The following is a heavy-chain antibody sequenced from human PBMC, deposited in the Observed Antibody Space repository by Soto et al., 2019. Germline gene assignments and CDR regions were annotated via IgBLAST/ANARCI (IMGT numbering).Heavy chain of an antibody. CDR3: ARGWGGVSRGTFDP. CDR2: ISGNTGTI. CDR1: GFTFSSYS. D-gene: IGHD3-16*01. Sequence: EVQLVESGGGLVQPWGSLRLSCAASGFTFSSYSMNWVRQAPGKGLEWVSYISGNTGTIYYADSVRGRVTVSIDNGKNQLYLQMNGLRDEDTAVYDCARGWGGVSRGTFDPWGQGTLVTVSS. V-gene: IGHV3-48*02. J-gene: IGHJ5*02.